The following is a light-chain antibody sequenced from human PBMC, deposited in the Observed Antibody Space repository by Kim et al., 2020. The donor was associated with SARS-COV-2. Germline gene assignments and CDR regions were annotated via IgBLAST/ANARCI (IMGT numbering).Light chain of an antibody. J-gene: IGLJ2*01. Sequence: GQRVTISCSGSSSNIGSNTVNWYQQLPGTAPKRLIYSNNQRPSGVPDRFSGSKSGTSASLAISGLQSEDGADYYCAAWDDSLNGPVFGGGTQLTVL. CDR1: SSNIGSNT. CDR3: AAWDDSLNGPV. V-gene: IGLV1-44*01. CDR2: SNN.